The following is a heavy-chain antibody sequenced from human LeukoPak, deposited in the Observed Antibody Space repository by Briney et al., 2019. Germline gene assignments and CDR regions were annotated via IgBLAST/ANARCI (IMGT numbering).Heavy chain of an antibody. J-gene: IGHJ4*02. V-gene: IGHV3-30*18. CDR1: GFTFSSYG. D-gene: IGHD6-19*01. CDR3: AKGTDAGSSSGPVGF. CDR2: ISYDGSHK. Sequence: GGSLRLSCAASGFTFSSYGRNWVRQAPGKGLEWVAIISYDGSHKYYDDSVKGRFTISRDNSKNTLYLQMNSLRAEDTGVYYCAKGTDAGSSSGPVGFWGQGILVTVSS.